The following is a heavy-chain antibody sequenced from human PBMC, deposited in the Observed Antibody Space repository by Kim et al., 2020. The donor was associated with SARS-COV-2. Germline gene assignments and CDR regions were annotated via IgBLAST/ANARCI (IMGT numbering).Heavy chain of an antibody. J-gene: IGHJ4*02. Sequence: SETLSLTCAVYGGSFSGYYWSWIRQPPGKGLEWIGEINHSGSTNYNPSLKSRVTISVDTSKNQFSLKLSSVTAADTAVYYCASWGTTVTTFDYWGQGTLVTVSS. CDR3: ASWGTTVTTFDY. CDR2: INHSGST. D-gene: IGHD4-17*01. CDR1: GGSFSGYY. V-gene: IGHV4-34*01.